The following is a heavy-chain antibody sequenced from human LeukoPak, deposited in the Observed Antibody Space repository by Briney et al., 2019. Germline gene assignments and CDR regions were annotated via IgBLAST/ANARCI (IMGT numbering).Heavy chain of an antibody. J-gene: IGHJ3*02. CDR2: IDPSDSYT. CDR1: GYSFTTYW. V-gene: IGHV5-10-1*01. Sequence: GESLKISCQGSGYSFTTYWITWVRQMPGKGLEWMGRIDPSDSYTNYSPSFQGHVTISADKSISTAYVQWSSLKASDTAMYYCARLRCGIYGDGFDIWGQGTMVTVSS. CDR3: ARLRCGIYGDGFDI. D-gene: IGHD1-26*01.